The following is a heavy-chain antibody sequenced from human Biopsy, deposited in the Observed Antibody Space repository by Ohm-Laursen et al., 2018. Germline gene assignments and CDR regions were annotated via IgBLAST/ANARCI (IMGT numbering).Heavy chain of an antibody. CDR3: ALQSVAQMKNFDY. D-gene: IGHD6-19*01. CDR1: GDSFSNYA. CDR2: ISPKSGGT. V-gene: IGHV1-2*02. J-gene: IGHJ4*02. Sequence: VSSVKVSCKASGDSFSNYAISWVRQAPGQGLEWMGWISPKSGGTNYAQKFQGNITMTKNTSMSTAYMEMSRLRSDDTAVYYCALQSVAQMKNFDYWGQGTLVTVSS.